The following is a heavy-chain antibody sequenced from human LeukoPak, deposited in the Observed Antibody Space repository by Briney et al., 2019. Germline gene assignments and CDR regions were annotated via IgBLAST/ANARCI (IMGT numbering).Heavy chain of an antibody. V-gene: IGHV3-48*01. Sequence: PGGSLRLSCAASGFTFSSYSMNWVRQAPGKGPEWVSYIDARSGITYYADSVQGRFTISRDNAKESVFLQMNSLRADDTAVYYCARTYDFGRGPPGDAFDNWGPGTLVTVSS. CDR2: IDARSGIT. J-gene: IGHJ3*02. D-gene: IGHD3-3*01. CDR1: GFTFSSYS. CDR3: ARTYDFGRGPPGDAFDN.